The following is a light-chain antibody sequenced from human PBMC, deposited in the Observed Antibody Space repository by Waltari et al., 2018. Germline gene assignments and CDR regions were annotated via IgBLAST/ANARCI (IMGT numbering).Light chain of an antibody. Sequence: QSALTQPASVSGSPGQSITIPCTGTSRDVGSYNYVSWYQQHPGKAPKLMIYDVIKRPSGVSNRFSGSKSGNTASLTISGLQAEDEADYYCSSYTSSSTLVFGGGTKLTVL. CDR3: SSYTSSSTLV. CDR2: DVI. CDR1: SRDVGSYNY. J-gene: IGLJ3*02. V-gene: IGLV2-14*01.